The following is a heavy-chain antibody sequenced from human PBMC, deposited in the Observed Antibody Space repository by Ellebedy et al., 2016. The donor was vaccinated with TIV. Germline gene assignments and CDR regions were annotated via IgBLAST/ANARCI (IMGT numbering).Heavy chain of an antibody. D-gene: IGHD6-19*01. CDR1: GFTVSSNY. V-gene: IGHV3-21*05. J-gene: IGHJ4*02. CDR2: ISTSSGDI. CDR3: AGGAGWLADY. Sequence: GESLKISXAASGFTVSSNYMSWVRQAPGEGLDWVSYISTSSGDIYYADSVKGRFTISRDNAKNTLYLQMNSLRDEDTAVYYCAGGAGWLADYWGQGTLVTVSS.